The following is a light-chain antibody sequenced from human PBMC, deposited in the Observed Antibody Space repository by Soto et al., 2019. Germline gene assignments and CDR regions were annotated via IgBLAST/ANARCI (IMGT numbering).Light chain of an antibody. CDR1: QSVSSY. V-gene: IGKV3-11*01. CDR3: QQRLNWPPIT. CDR2: DAS. Sequence: EIVLTQSPATLSLSPGERATLSCRASQSVSSYLVWYQQKPGQAPRLLIYDASNRATGIPARFSGSGFGTDFTLTISSLEPEDFAVYYCQQRLNWPPITFGQGTRLEIK. J-gene: IGKJ5*01.